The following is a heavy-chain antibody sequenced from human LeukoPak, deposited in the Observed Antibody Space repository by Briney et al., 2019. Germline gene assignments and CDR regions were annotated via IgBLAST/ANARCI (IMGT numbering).Heavy chain of an antibody. J-gene: IGHJ4*02. D-gene: IGHD5-18*01. Sequence: TSETLSLTCTVSGGSISTYYWSWIRQPPGKGLEWIGYIYYTGATTYNPSLKGRVTLSVDTSKNQFSLKLSSVTAADTAVYYCARLPIGYLYYFDYWGQGTLVTVSS. CDR2: IYYTGAT. CDR3: ARLPIGYLYYFDY. V-gene: IGHV4-59*08. CDR1: GGSISTYY.